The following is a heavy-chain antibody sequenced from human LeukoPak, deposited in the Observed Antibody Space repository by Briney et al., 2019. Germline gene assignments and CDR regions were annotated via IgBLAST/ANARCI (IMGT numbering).Heavy chain of an antibody. CDR2: ISYDGSNK. Sequence: GGSLRLSCAASGFTFSSYAMHWVRQAPGKGLEWVAVISYDGSNKYYADSVKGRFTISRDNSKNTLYLQMNSLRAEDTAVYYCARDDYGDNWGQGSLVTVSP. J-gene: IGHJ4*02. CDR3: ARDDYGDN. V-gene: IGHV3-30-3*01. CDR1: GFTFSSYA.